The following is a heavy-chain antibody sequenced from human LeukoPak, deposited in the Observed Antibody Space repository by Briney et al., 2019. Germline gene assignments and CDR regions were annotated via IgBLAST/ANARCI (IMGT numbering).Heavy chain of an antibody. V-gene: IGHV4-59*01. D-gene: IGHD3-10*01. CDR3: ARFSMVRGEGGNWFDP. Sequence: SETLSLTCTVSGGSISSYYWSWIRQPPGKGLEWIGYIYYSGRTNYNPSLKSRVTISVDTSKNQFSLKLSSVTAADTAVYYCARFSMVRGEGGNWFDPWGQGTLVTVSS. CDR1: GGSISSYY. J-gene: IGHJ5*02. CDR2: IYYSGRT.